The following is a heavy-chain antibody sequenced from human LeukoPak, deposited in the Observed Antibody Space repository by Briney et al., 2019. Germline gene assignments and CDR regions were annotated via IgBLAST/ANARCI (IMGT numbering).Heavy chain of an antibody. D-gene: IGHD3-22*01. CDR2: IYYSGST. Sequence: SETLSLTCAVYGGSFSGYYWSWIRQPPGKGLEWIGYIYYSGSTNYNPSLKSRVTISVDTSKNQLSLKLSSVTAADTAVYYCARHYDSGLGDYFDYWGQGTLVTVSS. V-gene: IGHV4-59*08. CDR3: ARHYDSGLGDYFDY. J-gene: IGHJ4*02. CDR1: GGSFSGYY.